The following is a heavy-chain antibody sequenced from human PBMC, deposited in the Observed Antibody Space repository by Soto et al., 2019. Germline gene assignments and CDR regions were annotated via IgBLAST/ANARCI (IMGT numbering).Heavy chain of an antibody. CDR3: PTGLHFGIDWFDT. J-gene: IGHJ5*02. D-gene: IGHD3-10*01. CDR2: IKTEAEGGTI. V-gene: IGHV3-15*07. Sequence: GGSLRLSCAASGFPFSNTWMHWVRQAPGRGLEWVGRIKTEAEGGTIDYAAPVNGRFIISRDDSKNTLYLQMNSLRTEDTAVYYCPTGLHFGIDWFDTWGQGTLVTVSS. CDR1: GFPFSNTW.